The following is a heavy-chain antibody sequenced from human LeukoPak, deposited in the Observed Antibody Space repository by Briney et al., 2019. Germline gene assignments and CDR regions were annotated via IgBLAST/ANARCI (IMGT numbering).Heavy chain of an antibody. D-gene: IGHD5-18*01. CDR2: IYSGGST. Sequence: GGSLRLSCAASGFPVSSNYMSWVRQAPGKGLEWVSVIYSGGSTYYADSVKGRFTHSRDNSKNTLYLQMNSLRAEDTAVYYCARDPGDTAMVDGLGYWGQGALVTVSS. CDR1: GFPVSSNY. J-gene: IGHJ4*02. CDR3: ARDPGDTAMVDGLGY. V-gene: IGHV3-53*05.